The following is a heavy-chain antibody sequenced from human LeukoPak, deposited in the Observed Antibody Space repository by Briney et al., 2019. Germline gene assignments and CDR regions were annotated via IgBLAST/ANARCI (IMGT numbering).Heavy chain of an antibody. V-gene: IGHV1-69*05. D-gene: IGHD3-22*01. CDR2: IIPIFGTA. CDR1: GGTFSSYA. Sequence: ASVKVSCKASGGTFSSYAISWVRQAPGQGLEWMGGIIPIFGTANYAQKFQGRVTMTRDTSTSTVYMELSSLRSDDTAMYYCARVQDGSGSYYYDYWGQGTLVTVSS. J-gene: IGHJ4*02. CDR3: ARVQDGSGSYYYDY.